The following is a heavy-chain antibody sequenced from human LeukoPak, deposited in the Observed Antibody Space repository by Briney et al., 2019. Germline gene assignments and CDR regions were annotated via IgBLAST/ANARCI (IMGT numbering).Heavy chain of an antibody. J-gene: IGHJ6*02. CDR2: IYSGGST. Sequence: GGSLRLSCAASGFTVSSNYMSWVRQAPGKGLEWVSVIYSGGSTYYADSVKGRFTISRDNSKNTLYLQMNSLRAEDTAVYYCAKNGPYREDYGMDVWGQGTTVTVSS. D-gene: IGHD3-16*02. CDR1: GFTVSSNY. V-gene: IGHV3-53*01. CDR3: AKNGPYREDYGMDV.